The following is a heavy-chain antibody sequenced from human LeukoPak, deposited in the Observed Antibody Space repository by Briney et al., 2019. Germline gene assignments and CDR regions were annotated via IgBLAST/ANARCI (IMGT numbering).Heavy chain of an antibody. D-gene: IGHD1-26*01. Sequence: GESLRISCKGSGYNFTAYWISWVRQMPGKGLEWMGIIYPGDSDTRYSPSFQGQVTISADKSISTAYLQWSSLKASDTAMYYCARHISRGSHFDYWGQGTLVTVSS. CDR3: ARHISRGSHFDY. J-gene: IGHJ4*02. CDR1: GYNFTAYW. CDR2: IYPGDSDT. V-gene: IGHV5-51*01.